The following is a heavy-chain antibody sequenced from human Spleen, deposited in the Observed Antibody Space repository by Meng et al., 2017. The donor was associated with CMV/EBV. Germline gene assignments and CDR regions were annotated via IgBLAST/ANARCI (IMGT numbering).Heavy chain of an antibody. CDR3: ARVYYYGSGSYFGYFDY. V-gene: IGHV4-34*01. Sequence: ESLKISCAVYGGSFSGYYWSWIRQPPGKGLEWIGSIYYSGSTYCNPSLKSRVTISVDTSKNQFSLKLSSVTAADTAVYYCARVYYYGSGSYFGYFDYWGQGTLVTVSS. CDR2: IYYSGST. D-gene: IGHD3-10*01. CDR1: GGSFSGYY. J-gene: IGHJ4*02.